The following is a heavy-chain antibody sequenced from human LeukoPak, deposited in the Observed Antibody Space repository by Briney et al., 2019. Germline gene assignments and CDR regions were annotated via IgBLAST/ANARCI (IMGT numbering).Heavy chain of an antibody. Sequence: SQTLSLTCDISGDSVSSNSAAWNWIRQSPLRGLEWLGRTYYRSKWYNDYAVTVKSRITINPDTSKNQFSLQLNSVTPEDTAVYYCTRGAPVGSSREFDYWGQGTLVTVSS. CDR2: TYYRSKWYN. J-gene: IGHJ4*02. V-gene: IGHV6-1*01. CDR3: TRGAPVGSSREFDY. CDR1: GDSVSSNSAA. D-gene: IGHD5-24*01.